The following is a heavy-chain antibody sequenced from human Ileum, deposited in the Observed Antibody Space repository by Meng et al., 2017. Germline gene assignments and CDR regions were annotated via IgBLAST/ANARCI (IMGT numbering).Heavy chain of an antibody. CDR2: IYHSGSP. V-gene: IGHV4-4*03. J-gene: IGHJ5*01. Sequence: QVRLQGAGPGLVRPRGTLSLTCAGSGGHIRSSNGWTWVRQAPGKGLEWIGEIYHSGSPNYNPSLKSRVTISVDKSQNQFSLKLNSVTAADTAVYYCARVVGGPASMSGWFDPWGQGTLVTVSS. CDR3: ARVVGGPASMSGWFDP. D-gene: IGHD2-2*01. CDR1: GGHIRSSNG.